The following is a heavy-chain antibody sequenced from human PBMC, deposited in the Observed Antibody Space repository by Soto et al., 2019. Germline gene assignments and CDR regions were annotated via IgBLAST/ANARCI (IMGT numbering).Heavy chain of an antibody. J-gene: IGHJ2*01. CDR3: ARGGSLYWYIDL. CDR2: INAGNGNT. Sequence: QVQLVQSGAEVKKPGASVKVSCKASGYTFTNYAMHWVRQAPGQRLEWMGWINAGNGNTKYSQKFQGRVTITRDTSACTVYMELSSLRSEDTAVYYCARGGSLYWYIDLWGRGTLVTVSS. CDR1: GYTFTNYA. V-gene: IGHV1-3*01. D-gene: IGHD1-26*01.